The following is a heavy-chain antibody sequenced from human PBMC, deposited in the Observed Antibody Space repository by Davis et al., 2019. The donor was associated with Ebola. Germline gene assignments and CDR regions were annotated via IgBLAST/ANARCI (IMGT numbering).Heavy chain of an antibody. CDR2: IRGSGGST. CDR3: ARALLGYQLLPFDY. Sequence: GESLKTSCAASGFTFSSYAMSWVRQAPGKGLEWVSAIRGSGGSTYYADSVKGRFTISRDNSKNSLYLQMNSLRAEDTAVYYCARALLGYQLLPFDYWGQGTLVTVSS. D-gene: IGHD2-2*01. CDR1: GFTFSSYA. V-gene: IGHV3-23*01. J-gene: IGHJ4*02.